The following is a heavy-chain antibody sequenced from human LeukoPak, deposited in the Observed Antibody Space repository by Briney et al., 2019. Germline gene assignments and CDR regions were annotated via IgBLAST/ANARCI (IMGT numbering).Heavy chain of an antibody. Sequence: PSETLSLTCTVSGGSISSSSYYWGWIRQPPGKGLEWIGSIYYSGSTYYNPSLKSRVTISVDTSKNQFSLKLSSVTAADTAVYYCARVPWRFHYYMDAWGKGTTVTVSS. CDR2: IYYSGST. CDR1: GGSISSSSYY. V-gene: IGHV4-39*01. D-gene: IGHD3-16*01. J-gene: IGHJ6*03. CDR3: ARVPWRFHYYMDA.